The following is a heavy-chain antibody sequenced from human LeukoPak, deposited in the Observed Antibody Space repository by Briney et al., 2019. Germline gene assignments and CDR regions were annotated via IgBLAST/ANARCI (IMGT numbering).Heavy chain of an antibody. CDR3: ASSVFYASVQTWPPV. CDR1: GLNFIIYV. V-gene: IGHV3-21*01. J-gene: IGHJ4*02. D-gene: IGHD2/OR15-2a*01. CDR2: ISFGSTYI. Sequence: GGSLRLSFASSGLNFIIYVMNGVRQAPGRGLEWVSSISFGSTYISYADSVKGRFTISRDDAKKSLYLQMNGLRAEDTAFNYTASSVFYASVQTWPPVWGQGTLVTVSS.